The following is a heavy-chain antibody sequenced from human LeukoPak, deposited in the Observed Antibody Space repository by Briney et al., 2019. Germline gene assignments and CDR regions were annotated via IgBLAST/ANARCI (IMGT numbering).Heavy chain of an antibody. CDR2: IGSSGSTI. CDR1: GFTLSDYY. V-gene: IGHV3-11*01. J-gene: IGHJ4*02. CDR3: ARASPGRWFGELLDY. Sequence: PGGSLRLSCAASGFTLSDYYMSWIRQAPGKGLEWVSYIGSSGSTIYYADSVKGRFTISRDNAKNSMYLQMNSLRAEDTAVYYCARASPGRWFGELLDYWGQGTLVTVSS. D-gene: IGHD3-10*01.